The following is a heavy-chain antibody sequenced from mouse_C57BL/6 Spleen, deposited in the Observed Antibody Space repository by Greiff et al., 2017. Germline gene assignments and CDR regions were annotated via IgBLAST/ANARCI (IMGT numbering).Heavy chain of an antibody. CDR3: ARQSNYNFDV. CDR1: GFTFSSYG. CDR2: ISSGGSYT. D-gene: IGHD2-5*01. V-gene: IGHV5-6*02. J-gene: IGHJ1*03. Sequence: DVMLVESGGDLVKPGGSLKLSCAASGFTFSSYGMSWVRQTPDKRLEWVATISSGGSYTYYPDSVKGRFTISRDNAKNTLYLQMSSLKSEDTAMYYCARQSNYNFDVWGTGTTVTVSS.